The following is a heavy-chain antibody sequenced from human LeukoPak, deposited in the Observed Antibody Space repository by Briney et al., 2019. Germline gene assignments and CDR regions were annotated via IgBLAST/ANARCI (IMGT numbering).Heavy chain of an antibody. CDR3: ARVNYDFWSGYSHYYMDV. Sequence: PSETLSLACTVSGYSISSGYYWGWIRQPPGKGLEWIGSIYHSGSTYYNPSLKSRVTISVDTSKNQFSLKLSSVTAADTAVYYCARVNYDFWSGYSHYYMDVWGKGTTVTVSS. D-gene: IGHD3-3*01. V-gene: IGHV4-38-2*02. CDR1: GYSISSGYY. CDR2: IYHSGST. J-gene: IGHJ6*03.